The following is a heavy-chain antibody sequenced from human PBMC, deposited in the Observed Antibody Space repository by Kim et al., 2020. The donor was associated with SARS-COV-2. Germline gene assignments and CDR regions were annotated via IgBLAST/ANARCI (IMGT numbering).Heavy chain of an antibody. CDR3: TKGYCTSTACYPKFDP. J-gene: IGHJ5*02. V-gene: IGHV3-73*01. D-gene: IGHD2-2*01. Sequence: VKGRFTISRDDSKNTAYLQMDSLATEETAVYYCTKGYCTSTACYPKFDPWGQGTLVTVSS.